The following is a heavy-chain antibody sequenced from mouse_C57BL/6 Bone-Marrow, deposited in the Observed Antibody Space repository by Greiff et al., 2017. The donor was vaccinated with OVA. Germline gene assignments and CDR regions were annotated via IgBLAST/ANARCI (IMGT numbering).Heavy chain of an antibody. D-gene: IGHD1-1*01. CDR3: ARYIYYGSSPYYYAMDD. CDR1: GFTFTDYY. V-gene: IGHV7-3*01. J-gene: IGHJ4*01. Sequence: EVKVEESGGGLVQPGGSLSLSCAASGFTFTDYYMSWVRQPPGKALEWLGFIRNKANGYTTEYSASVKGRFTISRDNSQSILYLQMNALRAEDSATYYCARYIYYGSSPYYYAMDDWGQGTSVTVSS. CDR2: IRNKANGYTT.